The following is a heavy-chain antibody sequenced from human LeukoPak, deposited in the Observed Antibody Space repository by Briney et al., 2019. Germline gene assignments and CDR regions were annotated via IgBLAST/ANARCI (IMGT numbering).Heavy chain of an antibody. CDR2: INPNSGGT. Sequence: GASVKVSCKASGYTFTGYYMHWLRQAPGQGLEWMGWINPNSGGTNYAQKFQGRVTMTRDTSISTAYMELSRLRSDDTAVYYCARAGDYYDSSGYQFYFDYWGQGTLVTVSS. V-gene: IGHV1-2*02. CDR3: ARAGDYYDSSGYQFYFDY. D-gene: IGHD3-22*01. J-gene: IGHJ4*02. CDR1: GYTFTGYY.